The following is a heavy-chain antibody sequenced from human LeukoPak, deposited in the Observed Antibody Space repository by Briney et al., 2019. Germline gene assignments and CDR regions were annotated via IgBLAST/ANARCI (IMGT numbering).Heavy chain of an antibody. Sequence: GGSLRLSCVASGLTVSGNHISWVRQAPGKGLEWVSVIYSDGTTYYSDSVKGRFTISRDNSKNTLYLHMNSLRAEDTAVYYCAKDQWYQLLSNWFDPWGQGTLVTVSS. CDR1: GLTVSGNH. V-gene: IGHV3-53*01. CDR2: IYSDGTT. CDR3: AKDQWYQLLSNWFDP. J-gene: IGHJ5*02. D-gene: IGHD2-2*01.